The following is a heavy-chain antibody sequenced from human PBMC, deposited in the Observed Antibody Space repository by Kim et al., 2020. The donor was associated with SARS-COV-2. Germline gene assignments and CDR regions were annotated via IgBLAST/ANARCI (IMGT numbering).Heavy chain of an antibody. D-gene: IGHD3-10*01. J-gene: IGHJ4*02. V-gene: IGHV3-23*01. CDR3: AKGGSVTTGEYDY. Sequence: YARSVKGRFTTSRDNAKNTLYRQMNSLRAEDTAVYYCAKGGSVTTGEYDYWGQGTLVTVSS.